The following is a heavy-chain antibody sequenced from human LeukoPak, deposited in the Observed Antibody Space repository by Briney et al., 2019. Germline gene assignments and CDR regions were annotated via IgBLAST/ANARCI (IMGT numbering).Heavy chain of an antibody. Sequence: GASVKVSCKASGGTFSNYAISWVRQAPGQGLEWMGGIIPIFGTANYAQKFQGRVTITADESTSTAYMELSSLRSEDTAVYYCARESIAAAGTPGGLVWFDPWGQGTLVTVSS. CDR2: IIPIFGTA. V-gene: IGHV1-69*13. J-gene: IGHJ5*02. CDR1: GGTFSNYA. D-gene: IGHD6-13*01. CDR3: ARESIAAAGTPGGLVWFDP.